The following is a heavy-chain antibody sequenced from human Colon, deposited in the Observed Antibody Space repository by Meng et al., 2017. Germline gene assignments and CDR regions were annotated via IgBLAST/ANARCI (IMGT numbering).Heavy chain of an antibody. J-gene: IGHJ4*01. CDR1: GFTFSNYW. Sequence: GGSLRLSCAASGFTFSNYWMSWVRQAPGKGLEWVANINKDGSEIYYMDSVKGRFTISRDNARNSLYLKMDSLRAEDTAVYYCARMSSGSYYEYYGYWGHGTLVTVSS. CDR3: ARMSSGSYYEYYGY. D-gene: IGHD3-22*01. CDR2: INKDGSEI. V-gene: IGHV3-7*01.